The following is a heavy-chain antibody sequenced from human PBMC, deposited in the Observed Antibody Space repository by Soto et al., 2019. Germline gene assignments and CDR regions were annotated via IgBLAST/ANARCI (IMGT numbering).Heavy chain of an antibody. Sequence: PGESLKISCKGSGYSFTSYWITWVRQMPGKGLEWMGRIDPDDSDTRYSPSFQGQVTISADKSISTAYLQWSSLKASDTAMYYCARHGPGPIIVGPTGDALDIWGQGTMVTVSS. CDR2: IDPDDSDT. D-gene: IGHD1-26*01. CDR3: ARHGPGPIIVGPTGDALDI. J-gene: IGHJ3*02. CDR1: GYSFTSYW. V-gene: IGHV5-51*01.